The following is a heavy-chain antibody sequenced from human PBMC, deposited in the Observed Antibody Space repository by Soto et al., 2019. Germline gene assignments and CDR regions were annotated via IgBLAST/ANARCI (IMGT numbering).Heavy chain of an antibody. CDR1: GGTFSSYA. CDR3: ASYDSSGYTPLDY. D-gene: IGHD3-22*01. V-gene: IGHV1-69*13. J-gene: IGHJ4*02. Sequence: GASVKVSCKASGGTFSSYAISWVRQAPGQGLEWMGGIIPIFGTANYAQKFQGRVTITADESTSTAYMELSSLRSEDTAVYYCASYDSSGYTPLDYWGQGTLVTV. CDR2: IIPIFGTA.